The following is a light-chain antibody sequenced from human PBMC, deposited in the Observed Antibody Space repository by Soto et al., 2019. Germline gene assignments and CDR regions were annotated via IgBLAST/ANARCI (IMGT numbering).Light chain of an antibody. J-gene: IGKJ1*01. CDR1: QSVSSSF. CDR3: QQYGSSPNT. Sequence: EIVLTQSPGTLSLSPGERATLSCRASQSVSSSFLAWYQQKPGQAPRLLIYGASSRAAAIPDRFSGSGSGTDFTLTISRLEPEDFAVYYCQQYGSSPNTFGHGTKVDIK. V-gene: IGKV3-20*01. CDR2: GAS.